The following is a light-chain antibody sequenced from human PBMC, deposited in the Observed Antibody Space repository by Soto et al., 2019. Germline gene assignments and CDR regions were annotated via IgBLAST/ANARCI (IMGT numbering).Light chain of an antibody. J-gene: IGKJ4*01. Sequence: DIQMTQSPSSVSASVGDRVTITCRASQDISSWLAWYQQKPGKAPKLLIYAASSLQGGVPSRFSGSGSGTDFTLAISSLQTEDFATYYCQQADSFPLTFGGGTKVEIK. CDR2: AAS. CDR3: QQADSFPLT. V-gene: IGKV1-12*01. CDR1: QDISSW.